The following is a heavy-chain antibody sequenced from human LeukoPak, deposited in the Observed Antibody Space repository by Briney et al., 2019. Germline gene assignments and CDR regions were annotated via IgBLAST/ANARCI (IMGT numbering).Heavy chain of an antibody. CDR3: ARHPARGIGTVTPYYFDY. V-gene: IGHV1-69*05. D-gene: IGHD1-26*01. J-gene: IGHJ4*02. CDR1: GGTFSGYV. CDR2: IIPIFDTT. Sequence: ASVKVSCKASGGTFSGYVISWVRQAPGQGLEWMGRIIPIFDTTNYAQKFQGRVTITTDESTSTAYMELSRLRSEDTAVYYCARHPARGIGTVTPYYFDYWGQGTLVTVSS.